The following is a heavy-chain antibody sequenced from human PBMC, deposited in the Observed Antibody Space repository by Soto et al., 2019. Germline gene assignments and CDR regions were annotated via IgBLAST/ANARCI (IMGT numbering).Heavy chain of an antibody. V-gene: IGHV3-30-3*01. Sequence: QVQLVESGGGVVQPGRSLRLSCAASGFNFSSYAMHWVRQAPGKGLEWVAVISYDGSNKYYADSVKGRFTISRDNSKNTLYLQMNSLRAEDTAVYYCARGDLVGRAEYYFDYWGQGTLVTVSS. J-gene: IGHJ4*02. CDR1: GFNFSSYA. CDR2: ISYDGSNK. CDR3: ARGDLVGRAEYYFDY. D-gene: IGHD5-12*01.